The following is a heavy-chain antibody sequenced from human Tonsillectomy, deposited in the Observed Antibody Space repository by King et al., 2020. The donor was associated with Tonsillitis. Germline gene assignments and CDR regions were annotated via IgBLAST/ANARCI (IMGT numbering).Heavy chain of an antibody. CDR1: GYTFGSHD. V-gene: IGHV1-8*01. Sequence: VQLVESGAEVKKPGASVKVSCKASGYTFGSHDINWVRQATGQGLEWMAWMNPKSGNTNYAQQFQGRLTMTRDTSISTAYMELSSLTSEDTAVYYCARSAGGIAYERRGMDVWGRGTAVTVSS. CDR2: MNPKSGNT. CDR3: ARSAGGIAYERRGMDV. D-gene: IGHD2-21*01. J-gene: IGHJ6*02.